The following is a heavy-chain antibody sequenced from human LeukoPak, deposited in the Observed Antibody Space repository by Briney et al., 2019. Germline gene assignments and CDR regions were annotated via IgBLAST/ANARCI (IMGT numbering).Heavy chain of an antibody. CDR1: GFTFSHYL. Sequence: QPGGSLRLSCAASGFTFSHYLMHWVRQAPGKGLVWVSRINSDEGNTNSYADSVKGRFIISRDNSKNALYLQMNSLRAEDTAVYYCANVGYRDSSAPGYWGQGTLVTVS. D-gene: IGHD6-19*01. J-gene: IGHJ4*02. CDR2: INSDEGNT. CDR3: ANVGYRDSSAPGY. V-gene: IGHV3-74*01.